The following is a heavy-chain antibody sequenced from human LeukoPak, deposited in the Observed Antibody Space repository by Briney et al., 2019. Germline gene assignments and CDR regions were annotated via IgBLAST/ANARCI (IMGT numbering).Heavy chain of an antibody. Sequence: SQTLSLTCAISGDSVSSNSAAWNWIRQSPSRGLEWLGSTYYRSKWYNDYAVSVKSRITINPDTSKNQFSLQLNSVTPEDTAVYYCARGGAAAGFYYYYGMDVWGQGTTVTVSS. D-gene: IGHD6-13*01. CDR2: TYYRSKWYN. CDR1: GDSVSSNSAA. CDR3: ARGGAAAGFYYYYGMDV. J-gene: IGHJ6*02. V-gene: IGHV6-1*01.